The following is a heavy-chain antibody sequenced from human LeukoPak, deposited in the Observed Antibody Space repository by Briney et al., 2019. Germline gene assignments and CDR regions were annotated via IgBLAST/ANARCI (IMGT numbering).Heavy chain of an antibody. CDR2: IGTAGDT. J-gene: IGHJ4*02. Sequence: SGGSLRLSCAASGFTFSSYDMHWVRQTTGKGLEWVSAIGTAGDTHYPGSVKGRFTISRENAKNSLYLQMNSLRAGDTAVYYCARGDSSGYQRNTKFDYWGQGTLVTVSS. CDR1: GFTFSSYD. D-gene: IGHD3-22*01. V-gene: IGHV3-13*01. CDR3: ARGDSSGYQRNTKFDY.